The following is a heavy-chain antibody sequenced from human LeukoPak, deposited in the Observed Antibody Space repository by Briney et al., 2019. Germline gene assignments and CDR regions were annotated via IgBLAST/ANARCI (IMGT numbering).Heavy chain of an antibody. CDR1: GGSISSYY. CDR3: ASIDPSRNGYYFDY. CDR2: IYYSGST. Sequence: KPSETLSLTCTVSGGSISSYYWSWIRQSPGKGLEWIGYIYYSGSTNYNPSLKSRVTISIDTSKNQFSLKLSSVTAADTAVYYCASIDPSRNGYYFDYWGQGTLVTISS. V-gene: IGHV4-59*08. J-gene: IGHJ4*02. D-gene: IGHD2-8*01.